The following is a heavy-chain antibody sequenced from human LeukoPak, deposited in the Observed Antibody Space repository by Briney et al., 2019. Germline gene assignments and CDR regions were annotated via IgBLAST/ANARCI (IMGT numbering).Heavy chain of an antibody. CDR2: ISAYNGNT. V-gene: IGHV1-18*01. CDR1: GYTFTSYG. D-gene: IGHD4-17*01. Sequence: ASVKVSCKASGYTFTSYGISWVRQARGQGLEWMGWISAYNGNTNYAQKLQGRATMTTDTSTSTAYMELRSLRYDDTAVYYCARVVGDYDNWFDPWGQGTLVTVSS. J-gene: IGHJ5*02. CDR3: ARVVGDYDNWFDP.